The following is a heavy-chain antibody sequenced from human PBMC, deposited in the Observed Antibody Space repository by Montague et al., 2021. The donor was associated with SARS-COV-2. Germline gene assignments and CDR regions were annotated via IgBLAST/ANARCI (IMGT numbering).Heavy chain of an antibody. CDR3: ARERSADYYDGSGYHSYKYGMDS. J-gene: IGHJ6*02. CDR1: GGSVSSGSYY. D-gene: IGHD3-22*01. V-gene: IGHV4-61*02. CDR2: IYTSGSS. Sequence: TLSLTCTVSGGSVSSGSYYWSWIRQPAGKGLEWIGRIYTSGSSNYNPSLKSRVTISVDTSKNQFSLQVSSVTAADTAVYYCARERSADYYDGSGYHSYKYGMDSWGQGTTVTVSS.